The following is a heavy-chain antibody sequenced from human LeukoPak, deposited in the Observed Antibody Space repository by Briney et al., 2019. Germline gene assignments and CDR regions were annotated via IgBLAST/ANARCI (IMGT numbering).Heavy chain of an antibody. V-gene: IGHV4-38-2*01. CDR2: IYHSGST. CDR1: GYSISSGYY. D-gene: IGHD4-23*01. CDR3: ASRPFYGGNVD. J-gene: IGHJ4*02. Sequence: SETLSLTCAVSGYSISSGYYWGWIRQPPGQGLEWIGSIYHSGSTYYNPSLKSRVTISVDTSKDQFSLKLSSVTAADTAVYYCASRPFYGGNVDWGQGTLVTASS.